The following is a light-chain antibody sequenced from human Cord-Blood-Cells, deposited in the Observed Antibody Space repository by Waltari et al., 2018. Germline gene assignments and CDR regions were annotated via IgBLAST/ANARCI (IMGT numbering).Light chain of an antibody. Sequence: SSELTQDPAVSVALGQTVRITCQGDSLRSYYASWYQQKPGQAPGPVIHGKNNRPSGIPYRFSGSSSGNTASLSIAGAQAEDEADYYCNSRDSSGNHWVFGGGTKLTVL. CDR3: NSRDSSGNHWV. CDR2: GKN. J-gene: IGLJ3*02. CDR1: SLRSYY. V-gene: IGLV3-19*01.